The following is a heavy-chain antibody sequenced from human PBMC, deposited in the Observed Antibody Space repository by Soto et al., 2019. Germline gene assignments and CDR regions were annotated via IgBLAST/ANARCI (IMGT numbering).Heavy chain of an antibody. D-gene: IGHD3-9*01. CDR3: AKGTDFGWLDTPNHALDI. CDR1: GFTPSRLS. V-gene: IGHV3-48*01. Sequence: EVQLVQSGGALVQPGGSLRLSCAASGFTPSRLSMNWVRQAPGKGLEWISYINSAGSIIYYADSVKGRFTISRDNAKNSLYLQMNSLRAEDTAVYYWAKGTDFGWLDTPNHALDIWGQGTMVTVSS. CDR2: INSAGSII. J-gene: IGHJ3*02.